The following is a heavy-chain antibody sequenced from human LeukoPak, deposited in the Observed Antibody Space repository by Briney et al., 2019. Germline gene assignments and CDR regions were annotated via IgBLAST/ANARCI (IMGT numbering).Heavy chain of an antibody. CDR1: GFTFSSYG. D-gene: IGHD3-22*01. J-gene: IGHJ4*02. CDR3: AKELDPYYYDSSGPYFDY. CDR2: VSYDGSNK. Sequence: PGGSLRLSCAASGFTFSSYGMHWVRQAPGKGLEWVAVVSYDGSNKYYADSVKGRFTISRDNSKNTLYLQMNGLRAEDTAVYYCAKELDPYYYDSSGPYFDYWGQGTLVTVSS. V-gene: IGHV3-30*18.